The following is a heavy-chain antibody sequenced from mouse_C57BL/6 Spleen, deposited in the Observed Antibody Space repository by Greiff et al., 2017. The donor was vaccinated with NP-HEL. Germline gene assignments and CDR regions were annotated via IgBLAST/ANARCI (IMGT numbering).Heavy chain of an antibody. V-gene: IGHV1-69*01. Sequence: QVQLQQPGAELVMPGASVKLSCKASGYTFTSYWMHWVKQRPGQGLEWIGEIDPSDSYTNYNQKFKGKSTLTVDKSTSTAYMQLSSLTSEDSAVYYCARDYDSSYTDWGQGTTLTVSS. CDR2: IDPSDSYT. CDR3: ARDYDSSYTD. CDR1: GYTFTSYW. J-gene: IGHJ2*01. D-gene: IGHD1-1*01.